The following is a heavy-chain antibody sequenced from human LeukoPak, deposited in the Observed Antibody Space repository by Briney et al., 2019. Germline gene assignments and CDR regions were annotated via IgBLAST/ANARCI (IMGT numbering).Heavy chain of an antibody. Sequence: LDLLCFIRSEAYGGTTEYAASVKGRFTISRDDSEILAYLQMTSLKIEDTAVYYCTKGWGDYWGRGTLVTVSS. D-gene: IGHD6-19*01. CDR3: TKGWGDY. J-gene: IGHJ4*02. CDR2: IRSEAYGGTT. V-gene: IGHV3-49*02.